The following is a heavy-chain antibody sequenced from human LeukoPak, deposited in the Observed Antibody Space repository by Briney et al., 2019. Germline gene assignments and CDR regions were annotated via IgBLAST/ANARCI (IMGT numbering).Heavy chain of an antibody. V-gene: IGHV4-39*01. CDR2: IYYSGST. Sequence: SETLSLTCTVSGGSISSSSYYWGWIRQPPGKGLEWIGSIYYSGSTYYNPSLKSRVTISVDTSKNQFSLKLSSVTAADTAVYYRARRVVEDTGGGIDYWGQGTLVTVSS. D-gene: IGHD2-15*01. CDR1: GGSISSSSYY. CDR3: ARRVVEDTGGGIDY. J-gene: IGHJ4*02.